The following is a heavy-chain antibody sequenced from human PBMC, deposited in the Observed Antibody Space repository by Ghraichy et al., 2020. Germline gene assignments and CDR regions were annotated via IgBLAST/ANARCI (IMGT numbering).Heavy chain of an antibody. D-gene: IGHD1-20*01. CDR1: GFTFSSYA. CDR2: ISSNGGST. Sequence: GGSLRLSCAASGFTFSSYAMHWVRQAPGKGLEYVSAISSNGGSTYYANSVNGRFTISRDNSKNTLYLQMGSLRAEDMAVYYCARDGGITGTDYRYYYGMDVCVQGSTVNVS. CDR3: ARDGGITGTDYRYYYGMDV. V-gene: IGHV3-64*01. J-gene: IGHJ6*02.